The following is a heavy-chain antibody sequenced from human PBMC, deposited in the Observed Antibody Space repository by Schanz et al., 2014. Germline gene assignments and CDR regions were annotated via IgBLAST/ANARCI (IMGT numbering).Heavy chain of an antibody. CDR2: ISGSGGST. V-gene: IGHV3-23*01. CDR1: GFTFSNYA. J-gene: IGHJ4*02. D-gene: IGHD1-1*01. CDR3: MAMGRNTSHYFDH. Sequence: EVQLLESGGGVVRPGGSLRLSCAGSGFTFSNYAIHWVRQAPGKGLEWVSAISGSGGSTVYADSVKGRFTISRDNSNNTVFLQMNSLRAEDTAVYYCMAMGRNTSHYFDHWGQGTLVTVSS.